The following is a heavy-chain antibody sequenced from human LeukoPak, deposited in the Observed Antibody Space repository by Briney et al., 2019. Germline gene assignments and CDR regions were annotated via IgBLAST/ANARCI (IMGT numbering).Heavy chain of an antibody. CDR2: IYTSGST. CDR1: GVSISSGSYY. V-gene: IGHV4-61*02. D-gene: IGHD2-2*02. CDR3: ARVCSSTSCYTKGFVDY. Sequence: PSQTLSLTCTGAGVSISSGSYYWSWIRQPAGKGLEWIGRIYTSGSTNYNPSLKSRVTISVETTKNQVPLSLSSVTAADTAVYYCARVCSSTSCYTKGFVDYWGQGTLVTVSS. J-gene: IGHJ4*02.